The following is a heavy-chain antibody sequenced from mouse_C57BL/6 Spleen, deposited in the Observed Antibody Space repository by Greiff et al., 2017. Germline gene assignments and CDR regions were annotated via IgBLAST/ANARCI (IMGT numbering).Heavy chain of an antibody. V-gene: IGHV1-69*01. CDR3: ARGDYYGSSPYFDY. CDR2: IDPSDSYT. D-gene: IGHD1-1*01. J-gene: IGHJ2*01. Sequence: QVQLQQPGAELVMPGASVKLSCKASGYTFTSYWMHWVKQRPGQGLEWIGEIDPSDSYTNYNQKFKGKSTLTVDKSSSTAYMQLSSLTSEDSAVYYCARGDYYGSSPYFDYWGQGTTLTVSS. CDR1: GYTFTSYW.